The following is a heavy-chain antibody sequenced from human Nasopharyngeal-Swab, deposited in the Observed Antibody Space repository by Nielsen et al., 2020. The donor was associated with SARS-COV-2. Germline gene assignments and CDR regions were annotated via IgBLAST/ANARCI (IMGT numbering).Heavy chain of an antibody. J-gene: IGHJ4*02. D-gene: IGHD3-3*01. V-gene: IGHV3-23*01. CDR2: IIGSGDISGSGGTT. Sequence: GESLQISCVASGSSFRTYGMSWISQAPGKGLEWVAAIIGSGDISGSGGTTYYADSVKGRFTISRDNSKNTLSLQMNSLRAEDTAVHYCAKDLRGPYDFWGQGTLVTVSS. CDR3: AKDLRGPYDF. CDR1: GSSFRTYG.